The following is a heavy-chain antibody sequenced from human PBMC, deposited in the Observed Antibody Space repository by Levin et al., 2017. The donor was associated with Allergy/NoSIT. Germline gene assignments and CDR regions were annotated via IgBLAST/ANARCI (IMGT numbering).Heavy chain of an antibody. Sequence: SGPTLVKPTHTLTLTCTFSGFSLSITGVSVGWIRQPPGKALEWLALIYWDDHKRYSPSLQSRLTITKDNSKNQVGLTMTKMDPVDTATYYCAHSGTGGPLDYWGQGTLVTVSS. CDR3: AHSGTGGPLDY. D-gene: IGHD1-26*01. CDR1: GFSLSITGVS. J-gene: IGHJ4*02. V-gene: IGHV2-5*02. CDR2: IYWDDHK.